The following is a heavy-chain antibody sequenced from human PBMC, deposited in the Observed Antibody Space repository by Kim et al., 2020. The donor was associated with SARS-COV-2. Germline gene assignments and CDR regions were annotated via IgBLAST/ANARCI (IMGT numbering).Heavy chain of an antibody. CDR2: IYTSGST. J-gene: IGHJ4*02. CDR3: ARDLTPYGGYVH. Sequence: SETLSLTCTVSGGSISSGSYYWSWIRQPAGKGLEWIGRIYTSGSTNYNPSLKSRVTISVDTSKNQFSLKLSSVTAVDTAVYYCARDLTPYGGYVHWGQGTLVTVSS. D-gene: IGHD5-12*01. CDR1: GGSISSGSYY. V-gene: IGHV4-61*02.